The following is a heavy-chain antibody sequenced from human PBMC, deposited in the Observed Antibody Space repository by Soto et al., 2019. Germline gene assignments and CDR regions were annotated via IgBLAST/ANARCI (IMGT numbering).Heavy chain of an antibody. CDR1: GGSFSGYY. CDR2: INHSGST. Sequence: QVQLQQWGAGLLKPSETLSLTCAVYGGSFSGYYWSWIRQPPGKGLEWIGEINHSGSTNYNPSLKSXXNXSVXTSKNQFSLKLSSVTAADTAVYYCARGRTTVVLDYWGQGTLVTVSS. J-gene: IGHJ4*02. CDR3: ARGRTTVVLDY. D-gene: IGHD4-17*01. V-gene: IGHV4-34*01.